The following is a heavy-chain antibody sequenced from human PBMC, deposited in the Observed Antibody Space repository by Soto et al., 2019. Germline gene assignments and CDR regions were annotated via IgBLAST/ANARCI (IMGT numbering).Heavy chain of an antibody. J-gene: IGHJ4*02. CDR1: GFTFSGSA. D-gene: IGHD3-10*01. Sequence: EVQLVESGGGLVQPGGSLKLSVAALGFTFSGSAMHWVRQASGKGLEWVGRIRSKANSYGTAYAASVKGRFTISRDDSKNTAYLQMNSLKTEDTAVYYCTRLREVKYYGSGSYSLLGEYYFDYWGQGTLVTVSS. CDR3: TRLREVKYYGSGSYSLLGEYYFDY. CDR2: IRSKANSYGT. V-gene: IGHV3-73*02.